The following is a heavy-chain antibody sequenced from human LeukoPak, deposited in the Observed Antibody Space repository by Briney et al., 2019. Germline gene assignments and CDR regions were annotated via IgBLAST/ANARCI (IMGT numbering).Heavy chain of an antibody. CDR1: GYTFTGYY. CDR2: MNPNSGNT. Sequence: ASVKVSCKASGYTFTGYYMHWVRQAPGQGLEWMGWMNPNSGNTGYAQKFQGRVTMTGNTSISTAYMELSSLRSEDTAVYYCARVGEYSNALYYYYYMDVWGKGTTVTVSS. V-gene: IGHV1-8*02. J-gene: IGHJ6*03. D-gene: IGHD6-6*01. CDR3: ARVGEYSNALYYYYYMDV.